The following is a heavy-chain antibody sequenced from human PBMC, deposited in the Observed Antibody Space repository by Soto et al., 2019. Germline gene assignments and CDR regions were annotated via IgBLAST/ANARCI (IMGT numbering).Heavy chain of an antibody. V-gene: IGHV1-69*06. CDR3: ARDWNYYDSSGYWANYYGMDV. Sequence: ASVKVSCKASGGTFSSYAISWVRQAPGQGLEWMGGIIPIFGTANYAQKFQGRVTITADKSTSTAYMELNSLRSEDTAVYYCARDWNYYDSSGYWANYYGMDVWGQGTTVTVSS. D-gene: IGHD3-22*01. CDR2: IIPIFGTA. CDR1: GGTFSSYA. J-gene: IGHJ6*02.